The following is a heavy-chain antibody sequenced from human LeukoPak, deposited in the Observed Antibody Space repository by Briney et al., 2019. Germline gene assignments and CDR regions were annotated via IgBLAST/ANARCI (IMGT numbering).Heavy chain of an antibody. Sequence: SETLSLTCTVSGGSISSYYWSWIRQPPGKGLEWIGYIYYSGSTNYNPSLKSRVTISVDTSKNQFSLKLSSVTAADTAVYYCASGQQQQDAFDIWGQGTMVTVSS. CDR2: IYYSGST. CDR3: ASGQQQQDAFDI. V-gene: IGHV4-59*01. CDR1: GGSISSYY. D-gene: IGHD6-13*01. J-gene: IGHJ3*02.